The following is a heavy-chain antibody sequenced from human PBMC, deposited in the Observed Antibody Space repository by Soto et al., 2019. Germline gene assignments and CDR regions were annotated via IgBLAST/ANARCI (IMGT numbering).Heavy chain of an antibody. D-gene: IGHD6-19*01. CDR3: ARTMAVTGPYYFDY. CDR1: GFTFSSYA. Sequence: GGSLRLSXAASGFTFSSYAMHWVRQAPGKGLEWVAVISYDGSIEYYADSVKGRFTISRDSSKSTLYLQLNSLRVEDMAVYYCARTMAVTGPYYFDYWGQGTLVTVSS. CDR2: ISYDGSIE. J-gene: IGHJ4*02. V-gene: IGHV3-30-3*01.